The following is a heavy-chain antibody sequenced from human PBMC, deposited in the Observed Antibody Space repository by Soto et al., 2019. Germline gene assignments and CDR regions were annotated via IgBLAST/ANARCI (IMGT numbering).Heavy chain of an antibody. J-gene: IGHJ4*02. CDR3: ARGRGTISGYYPFFAY. CDR1: GGSISSGGYY. Sequence: TLSLTCTVSGGSISSGGYYWSWIRQHPGKGLEWIGYIYYSGSTYYNPSLKSRVTISVDTSKNQFSLKLSSVTAADTAVYYCARGRGTISGYYPFFAYWGQGTLVTVSS. D-gene: IGHD3-22*01. CDR2: IYYSGST. V-gene: IGHV4-31*03.